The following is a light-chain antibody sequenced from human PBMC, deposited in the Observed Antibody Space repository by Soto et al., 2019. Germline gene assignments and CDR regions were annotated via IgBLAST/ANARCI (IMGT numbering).Light chain of an antibody. V-gene: IGKV3-15*01. CDR1: QSVSIN. Sequence: EIVMTQSPATLSVSPGERATLSCRASQSVSINLAWYQQKPGQAPRLLIYGASTRATGIPARFSGSGSGTEFTLTISSPQSEDFALYYCQQYNNWWTFGQGTKVDIK. CDR2: GAS. CDR3: QQYNNWWT. J-gene: IGKJ1*01.